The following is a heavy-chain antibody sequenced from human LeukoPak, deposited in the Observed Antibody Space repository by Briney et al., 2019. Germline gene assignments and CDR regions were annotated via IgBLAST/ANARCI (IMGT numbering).Heavy chain of an antibody. CDR3: ARRREMATTDAFDI. CDR2: IYYSGST. CDR1: GGSISSYY. D-gene: IGHD5-24*01. V-gene: IGHV4-59*08. J-gene: IGHJ3*02. Sequence: PSETLSLTCTVSGGSISSYYWNWIRQPPGKGLEWIGYIYYSGSTNYNPSLKSRVTISVDTSKNQFSLKLSSVTAADTAVYYCARRREMATTDAFDIWGQGTMVTVSS.